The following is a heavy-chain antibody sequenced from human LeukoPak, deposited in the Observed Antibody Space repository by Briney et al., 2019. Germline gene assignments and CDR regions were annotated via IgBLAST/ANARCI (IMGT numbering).Heavy chain of an antibody. CDR2: ISYDGSNK. CDR3: ARFGHCSSTSCYYYYYYGMDV. V-gene: IGHV3-30-3*01. Sequence: GGSLRLSCAASGFTFSSYAMHWVRQAPGKGLEWVAVISYDGSNKYYADSVKGRFTISRDNSENTLYLQMNSLRAEDTAVYYCARFGHCSSTSCYYYYYYGMDVWGQGTTVTVSS. D-gene: IGHD2-2*01. J-gene: IGHJ6*02. CDR1: GFTFSSYA.